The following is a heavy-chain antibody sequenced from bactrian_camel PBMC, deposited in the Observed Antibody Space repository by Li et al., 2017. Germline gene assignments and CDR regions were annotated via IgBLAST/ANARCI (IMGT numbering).Heavy chain of an antibody. V-gene: IGHV3S53*01. Sequence: HVQLVESGGGLVQSGGSLRLSCTVTGVAASLSCMGWFRQPGGPREAVAVIYARDTSTLYADSVSRRFTISRDVAKNTVYLAMDSLRPEDTATYYCAADSRVCGSFGYLDPAEYSYWGQGTQVTVS. CDR2: IYARDTST. D-gene: IGHD1*01. J-gene: IGHJ4*01. CDR1: GVAASLSC. CDR3: AADSRVCGSFGYLDPAEYSY.